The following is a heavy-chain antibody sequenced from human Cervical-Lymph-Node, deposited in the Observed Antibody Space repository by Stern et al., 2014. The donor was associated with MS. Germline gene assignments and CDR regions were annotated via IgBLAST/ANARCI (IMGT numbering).Heavy chain of an antibody. CDR2: IVVGSGNT. CDR3: AAEPMYYSDSVGAFDI. V-gene: IGHV1-58*01. Sequence: QLLESGPEVKKPGTSVKVSCKASGFTFTSSAVQWVRQARGQRPEWIGWIVVGSGNTNYAQKFQERVTITRDMSTSTAYMELSSLRSEDTAVYYCAAEPMYYSDSVGAFDIWGQGTMVTVSS. J-gene: IGHJ3*02. D-gene: IGHD3-22*01. CDR1: GFTFTSSA.